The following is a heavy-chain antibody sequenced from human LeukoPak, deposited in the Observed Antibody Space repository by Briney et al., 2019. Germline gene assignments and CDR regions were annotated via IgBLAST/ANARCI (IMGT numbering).Heavy chain of an antibody. CDR1: GGSISSYY. CDR2: IYCSGST. V-gene: IGHV4-59*08. J-gene: IGHJ4*02. Sequence: KPSETLSLTCTVSGGSISSYYWSWIRQPPGKGLEWIGYIYCSGSTNYNPSLKSRVTISVDTSKNQFSLKLSSVTAADTAVYYCARHRLGGIDYWGQGTLVTVSS. D-gene: IGHD3-16*01. CDR3: ARHRLGGIDY.